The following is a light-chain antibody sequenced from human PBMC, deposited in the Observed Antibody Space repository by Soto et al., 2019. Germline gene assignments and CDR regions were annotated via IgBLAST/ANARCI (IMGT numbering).Light chain of an antibody. CDR3: CSHAGSDTYV. CDR2: EAF. J-gene: IGLJ1*01. V-gene: IGLV2-23*01. Sequence: QSVLTQPASVSGSPGQSITSSCTGTSSDVGSGNVVSWYQHYPGKAPQLMIYEAFQRPSGVSSRFSGSKSGNTASLTISGLQAEDEADYYCCSHAGSDTYVFGTGTKVTVL. CDR1: SSDVGSGNV.